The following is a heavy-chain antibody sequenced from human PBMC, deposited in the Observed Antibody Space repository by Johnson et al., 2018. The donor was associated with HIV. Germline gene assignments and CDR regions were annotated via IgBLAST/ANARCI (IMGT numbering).Heavy chain of an antibody. J-gene: IGHJ3*02. Sequence: VQLVESGGGLVQPGGSLRPSCAASGFTFSVYAMHWVRQAPGKGLEYVSAISITGGSPYYANSVKGRFTISRDNSKNTLYLQMGSLSAEDMAVYYCARWGMEAFDIWGQGTMVTVSS. D-gene: IGHD3-16*01. CDR1: GFTFSVYA. V-gene: IGHV3-64*01. CDR3: ARWGMEAFDI. CDR2: ISITGGSP.